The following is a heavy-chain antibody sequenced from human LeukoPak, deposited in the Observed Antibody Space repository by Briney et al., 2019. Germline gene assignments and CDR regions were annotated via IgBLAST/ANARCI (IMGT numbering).Heavy chain of an antibody. J-gene: IGHJ4*02. CDR3: ANSPISDY. CDR2: ISASGGTT. CDR1: GLTFSTYA. Sequence: GGSLRLSCAASGLTFSTYAMSWVRQAPGKGLEWVSAISASGGTTFYADSVKGRFTISRDNSKNTLYLQINSLRVEDTAVYYCANSPISDYWGQGTLVTVSS. V-gene: IGHV3-23*01.